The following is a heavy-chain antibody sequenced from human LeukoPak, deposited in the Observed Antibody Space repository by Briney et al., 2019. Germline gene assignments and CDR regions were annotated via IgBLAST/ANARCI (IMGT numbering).Heavy chain of an antibody. Sequence: TSETLSFTCTVSGGSISSYYWSWIRQPQGRGRGWIGYIYDSGSTNYNPSLKSRVTISVDTSKNQFSLKLSSVTAADTAVYYCARVGGTNYYYYGMDVWGQGTTVTVSS. J-gene: IGHJ6*02. CDR3: ARVGGTNYYYYGMDV. V-gene: IGHV4-59*01. CDR2: IYDSGST. CDR1: GGSISSYY. D-gene: IGHD1-1*01.